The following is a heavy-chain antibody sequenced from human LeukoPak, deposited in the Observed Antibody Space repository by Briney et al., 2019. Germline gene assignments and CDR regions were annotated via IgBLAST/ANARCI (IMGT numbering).Heavy chain of an antibody. V-gene: IGHV1-69*01. Sequence: ASVKVSCKASGGTFSSYAISWVRQAPGQGLEWMGGIIPIFGTASYAQKFQGRVTITADESTSTAYMELSSLRSEDTAVYYCARNLHYYDSSGYYYEKWFDPWGQGTLVTVSS. CDR3: ARNLHYYDSSGYYYEKWFDP. CDR1: GGTFSSYA. CDR2: IIPIFGTA. J-gene: IGHJ5*02. D-gene: IGHD3-22*01.